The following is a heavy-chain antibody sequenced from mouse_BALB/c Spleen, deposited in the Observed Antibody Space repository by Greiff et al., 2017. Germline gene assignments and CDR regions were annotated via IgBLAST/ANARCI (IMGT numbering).Heavy chain of an antibody. V-gene: IGHV5-6-5*01. CDR1: GFTFSSYA. Sequence: EVQLVESGGGLVKPGGSLKLSCAASGFTFSSYAMSWVRQTPEKRLEWVASISSGGSTYYPDSVKGRFTISRDNARNILYLQMSSLRSEDTAMYYCARGLYSYAMDYWGQGTSVTVSS. D-gene: IGHD2-1*01. CDR3: ARGLYSYAMDY. J-gene: IGHJ4*01. CDR2: ISSGGST.